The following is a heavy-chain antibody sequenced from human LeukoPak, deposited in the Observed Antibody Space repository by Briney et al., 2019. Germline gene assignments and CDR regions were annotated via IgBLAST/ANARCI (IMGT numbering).Heavy chain of an antibody. CDR3: AKANIRAAAFDY. J-gene: IGHJ4*02. V-gene: IGHV3-23*01. D-gene: IGHD6-13*01. CDR2: ISGSGGST. CDR1: GFTFSSYA. Sequence: QPAGSLRLSCAASGFTFSSYAMSWVRQPPGKGLEWVSAISGSGGSTYYADSVKGRFTISRDNSKNTLYLQMNSLRAEDTAVYYCAKANIRAAAFDYWGQGTLVTVSS.